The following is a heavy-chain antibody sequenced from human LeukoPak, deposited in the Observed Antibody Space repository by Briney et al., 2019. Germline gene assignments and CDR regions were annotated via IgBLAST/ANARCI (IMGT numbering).Heavy chain of an antibody. CDR1: GFTFSDAW. Sequence: PGGSLRLSCAASGFTFSDAWMSWVRQAPGKGLEWVGRIKSKSDGETTDYAAPVKGRFTVSRDDSKNTLYLQMNSLKTEDTAVYFCARCPIIRGLIDYWGQGTLVTVSS. CDR2: IKSKSDGETT. J-gene: IGHJ4*02. V-gene: IGHV3-15*01. CDR3: ARCPIIRGLIDY. D-gene: IGHD3-10*01.